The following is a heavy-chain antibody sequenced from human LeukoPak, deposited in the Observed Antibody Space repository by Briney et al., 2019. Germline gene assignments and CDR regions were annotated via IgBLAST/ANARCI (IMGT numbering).Heavy chain of an antibody. J-gene: IGHJ3*02. D-gene: IGHD3-3*01. CDR2: IKQDGSEK. V-gene: IGHV3-7*03. Sequence: LTGGSLRLSCAASGFTFSSYWMSWVRQAPGKGLEWVANIKQDGSEKYYVDSVEGRFTISRDNAKNSLYLQMNSLRAEDTAVYYCARDWSGYPITADASDIWGQGTMVTVSS. CDR1: GFTFSSYW. CDR3: ARDWSGYPITADASDI.